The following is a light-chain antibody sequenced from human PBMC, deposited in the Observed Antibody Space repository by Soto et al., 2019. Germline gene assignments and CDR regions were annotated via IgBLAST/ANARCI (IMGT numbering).Light chain of an antibody. CDR3: QQYFSTRT. CDR1: QPLLNSNGFNY. V-gene: IGKV4-1*01. CDR2: WAS. J-gene: IGKJ1*01. Sequence: VMTQSPLSLPVPPGEPSSISWRSSQPLLNSNGFNYLAWYQQKPGQPPKLLIYWASTRASGVPDRFIGSGSGRDFTLTISSLQAEDVAVYYCQQYFSTRTFGQGTKVDIK.